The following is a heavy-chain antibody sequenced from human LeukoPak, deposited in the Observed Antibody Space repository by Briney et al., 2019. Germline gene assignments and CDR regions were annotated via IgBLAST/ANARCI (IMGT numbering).Heavy chain of an antibody. D-gene: IGHD1-14*01. CDR1: GGSISSGGYY. CDR2: IYYSGST. J-gene: IGHJ5*02. Sequence: TLSLTCPVSGGSISSGGYYWSWIRQHPGKGLGWIGYIYYSGSTYYNPSLKSRVTISVDTSKNQFSLKLSSVTAADTAVYYCARVRNRPVGWFDPWGQGTLVTVSS. CDR3: ARVRNRPVGWFDP. V-gene: IGHV4-31*03.